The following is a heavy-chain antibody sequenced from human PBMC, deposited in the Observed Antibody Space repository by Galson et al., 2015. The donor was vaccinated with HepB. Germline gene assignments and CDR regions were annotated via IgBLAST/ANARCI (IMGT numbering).Heavy chain of an antibody. Sequence: SVKVSCKASGYTFTSYDINWVRQATGQGLEWMGWMNPNSGNTGYAQKFQGRVTMTRNTSISTAYMELSSLRSEDTAVYYCATAPRFLEWLLFDYWGQGTLVTVSS. J-gene: IGHJ4*02. CDR2: MNPNSGNT. CDR3: ATAPRFLEWLLFDY. V-gene: IGHV1-8*01. D-gene: IGHD3-3*01. CDR1: GYTFTSYD.